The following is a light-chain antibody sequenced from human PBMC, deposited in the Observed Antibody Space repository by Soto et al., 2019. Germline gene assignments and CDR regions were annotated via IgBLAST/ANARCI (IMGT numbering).Light chain of an antibody. CDR3: QQYNDWWT. J-gene: IGKJ1*01. CDR2: GAS. CDR1: QSVSSSY. V-gene: IGKV3-20*01. Sequence: IVMTQSPATLSMSPGERATLSCRASQSVSSSYLAWYQQKPGQAPRLLIYGASSRATGIPDRFSGSGSGTDFTLTISRLEPEDFAVYYCQQYNDWWTFGQGTKVDIK.